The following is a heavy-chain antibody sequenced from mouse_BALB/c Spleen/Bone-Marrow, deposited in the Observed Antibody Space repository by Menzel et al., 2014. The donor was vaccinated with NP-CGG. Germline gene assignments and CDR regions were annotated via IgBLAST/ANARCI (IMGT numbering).Heavy chain of an antibody. CDR2: ISSGSSPI. D-gene: IGHD4-1*01. J-gene: IGHJ2*01. CDR1: GFTFXSFG. V-gene: IGHV5-17*02. CDR3: TRGGNWEDFDY. Sequence: EVKVVESGGGLVQPGGSRKLSCAASGFTFXSFGMHWVRQAPEKGLEWVAYISSGSSPIFYANTVKGRFTISRDNPKNTLFLQMTSLRSEDTAIYYCTRGGNWEDFDYWGQGTTLTVSS.